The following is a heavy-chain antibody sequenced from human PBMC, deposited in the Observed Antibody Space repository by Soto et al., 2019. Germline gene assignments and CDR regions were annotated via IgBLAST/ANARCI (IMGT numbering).Heavy chain of an antibody. J-gene: IGHJ4*02. CDR2: IYYSGST. CDR3: ARGYYDSSGSRYFDY. CDR1: GDSISSGDYY. D-gene: IGHD3-22*01. V-gene: IGHV4-30-4*02. Sequence: PSDTLSLTCTVSGDSISSGDYYWSWIRQPPGKGLECIGYIYYSGSTYSNPSLKSRVTMSVDTSKNQFSLKLSSVTAADTAVYYCARGYYDSSGSRYFDYCGQGTLVTVSS.